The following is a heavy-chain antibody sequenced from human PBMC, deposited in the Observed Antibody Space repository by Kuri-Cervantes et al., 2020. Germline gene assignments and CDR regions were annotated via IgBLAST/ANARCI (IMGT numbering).Heavy chain of an antibody. CDR2: ISAYNGNT. CDR1: GYTFTSYG. V-gene: IGHV1-18*01. CDR3: ARDQQRPGCSSTRCNPVFDP. Sequence: ASVKVSCKASGYTFTSYGISWVRQAPGQGLERMGWISAYNGNTNYAQKLQGRVTMTTDTSTSTAYMELRSLRSEDTAVYYCARDQQRPGCSSTRCNPVFDPWGQGTLVTVSS. D-gene: IGHD2-2*01. J-gene: IGHJ5*02.